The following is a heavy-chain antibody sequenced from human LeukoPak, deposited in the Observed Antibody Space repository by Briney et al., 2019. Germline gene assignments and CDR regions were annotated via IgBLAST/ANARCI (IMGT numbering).Heavy chain of an antibody. D-gene: IGHD3-3*01. J-gene: IGHJ6*02. CDR3: ARGFLEWSPTYGMDV. CDR1: GYSFTSYW. CDR2: IYPGDSDT. Sequence: GESLKISFKGSGYSFTSYWIGWVRQMPGKGLEWMGIIYPGDSDTRYSPSFQGQVTISADKSISTAYLQWSSLKASDTAMYYCARGFLEWSPTYGMDVWGQGTTVTVSS. V-gene: IGHV5-51*01.